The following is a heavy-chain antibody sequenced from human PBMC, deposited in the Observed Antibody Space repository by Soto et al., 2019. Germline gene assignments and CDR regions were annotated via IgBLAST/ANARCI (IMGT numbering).Heavy chain of an antibody. Sequence: GGSLRLSCAASGFSFSTYDMDWFRQAPGKAPEWIAHISTTSFTIYYADSVKGRFTISRDNVRNSLYLEMKSLRDEDTAVYYCARDRCFDGSCYSASDSWGQGILVTVSS. CDR2: ISTTSFTI. D-gene: IGHD2-15*01. V-gene: IGHV3-48*02. J-gene: IGHJ5*01. CDR3: ARDRCFDGSCYSASDS. CDR1: GFSFSTYD.